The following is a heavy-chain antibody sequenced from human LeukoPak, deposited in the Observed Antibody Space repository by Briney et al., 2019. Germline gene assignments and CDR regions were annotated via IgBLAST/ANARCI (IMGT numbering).Heavy chain of an antibody. D-gene: IGHD5-12*01. CDR1: GFTFDDYG. CDR2: INWRGDEK. Sequence: GGSLRLSCAVSGFTFDDYGMTWVRQAPGKGLQWVSGINWRGDEKGYADSVKGRFTISRDNGKNYVYLEMNSLRVDDTALYHCARSQVADGSNQYYLDFWGQGTLVTVSS. J-gene: IGHJ4*02. CDR3: ARSQVADGSNQYYLDF. V-gene: IGHV3-20*01.